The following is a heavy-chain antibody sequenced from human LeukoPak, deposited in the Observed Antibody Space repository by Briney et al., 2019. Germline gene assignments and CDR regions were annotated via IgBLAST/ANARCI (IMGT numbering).Heavy chain of an antibody. CDR1: GYTFTSYD. V-gene: IGHV1-8*03. J-gene: IGHJ4*02. CDR3: ARVELGAVTIDY. D-gene: IGHD4-17*01. Sequence: GASVKVSCKDSGYTFTSYDINWVRQATGEGREWMGWMNLNSGKQGYAQTFEGRLTITRNTSISTAYMELSSLRSEDTAVYYCARVELGAVTIDYWGQGTLVTVSS. CDR2: MNLNSGKQ.